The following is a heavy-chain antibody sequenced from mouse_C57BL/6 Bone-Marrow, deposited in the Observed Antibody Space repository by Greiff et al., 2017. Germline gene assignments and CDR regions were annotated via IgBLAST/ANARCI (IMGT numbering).Heavy chain of an antibody. D-gene: IGHD1-1*01. V-gene: IGHV1-76*01. CDR2: IYPGSGNT. CDR1: GYTFTDYY. J-gene: IGHJ4*01. Sequence: QVQLQQSGAELVRPGASVKLSCKASGYTFTDYYINWVKQRPGQGLEWIARIYPGSGNTYYNEKFKGKATLTAEKSSSTAYMQLSSLTSEDSAVYFCARGAYYGSSSYYAMDYWGQGTSVTVSS. CDR3: ARGAYYGSSSYYAMDY.